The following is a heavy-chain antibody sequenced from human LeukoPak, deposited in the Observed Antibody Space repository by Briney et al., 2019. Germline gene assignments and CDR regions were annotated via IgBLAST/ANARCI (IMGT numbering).Heavy chain of an antibody. CDR3: AKEPRCEQLHSFDI. CDR1: GFAFPTYA. V-gene: IGHV3-23*01. D-gene: IGHD1/OR15-1a*01. Sequence: GGSLRLSCVASGFAFPTYAMIWVRQVPGKALEWVLSIRVSDGARFYADSVKGRFTMSRDNPKNTLFLQMNSLRPEDTAVYYCAKEPRCEQLHSFDIWGQRTTVTVSS. J-gene: IGHJ3*02. CDR2: IRVSDGAR.